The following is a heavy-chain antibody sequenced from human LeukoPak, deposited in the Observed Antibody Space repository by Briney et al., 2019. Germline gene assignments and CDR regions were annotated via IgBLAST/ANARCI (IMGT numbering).Heavy chain of an antibody. CDR1: GFTVSSKY. Sequence: GGSLRLSCAASGFTVSSKYMNWVRQAPGKGLEWVSVIYSGGSTYYADPVKGRFAISRDNSMNTLYLQMSRLGAEDTAVYYCARLAARIRWYFDLWGRGNLLTVSS. D-gene: IGHD2-15*01. CDR2: IYSGGST. CDR3: ARLAARIRWYFDL. J-gene: IGHJ2*01. V-gene: IGHV3-53*01.